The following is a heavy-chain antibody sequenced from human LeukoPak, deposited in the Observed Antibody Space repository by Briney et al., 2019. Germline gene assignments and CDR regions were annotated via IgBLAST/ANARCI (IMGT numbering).Heavy chain of an antibody. D-gene: IGHD3-16*02. J-gene: IGHJ4*02. CDR1: GGSFSGYY. V-gene: IGHV4-34*01. CDR3: ATLRTENYDYVWRSHRSLNSHY. Sequence: PSETLSLTCAVYGGSFSGYYWSWIRQPPGKGLEWIGEINHSGSTNYNPSLKSRVTISVDTSKNQFSLKLSSVTAADTAVYYCATLRTENYDYVWRSHRSLNSHYWGQGTLVTVSS. CDR2: INHSGST.